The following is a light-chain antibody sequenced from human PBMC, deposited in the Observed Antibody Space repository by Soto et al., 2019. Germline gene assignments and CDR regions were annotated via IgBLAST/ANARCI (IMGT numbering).Light chain of an antibody. Sequence: EIVMSQSPATLSVSPGETATLSCRASQSISIGLAWYRQKPGQAPRLLIYGASTRATGTPARFSGSGSGTDFTLTISSLQSEDFALYYCQQYNKWPLITFGQGTLLEVK. CDR2: GAS. CDR1: QSISIG. V-gene: IGKV3D-15*01. J-gene: IGKJ5*01. CDR3: QQYNKWPLIT.